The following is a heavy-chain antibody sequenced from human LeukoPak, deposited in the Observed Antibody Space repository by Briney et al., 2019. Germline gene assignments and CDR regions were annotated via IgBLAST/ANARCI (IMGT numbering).Heavy chain of an antibody. D-gene: IGHD5-12*01. Sequence: PSETLSLTCTVSGGSISSYYWSWIRQPPGKGLEWIGYIYYSGSTNYNPSLKSRVTISVDRSKNQFSLKLSSVTAADTAVYYCASFDSGYDSGIDYWGQGTLVTVSS. CDR2: IYYSGST. CDR3: ASFDSGYDSGIDY. J-gene: IGHJ4*02. CDR1: GGSISSYY. V-gene: IGHV4-59*12.